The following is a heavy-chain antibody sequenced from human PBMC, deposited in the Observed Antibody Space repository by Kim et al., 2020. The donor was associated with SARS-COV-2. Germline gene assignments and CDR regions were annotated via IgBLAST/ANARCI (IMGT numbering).Heavy chain of an antibody. V-gene: IGHV3-11*06. D-gene: IGHD3-10*01. Sequence: TNYADAVKGRFTISRDNAKNSLYLQMNSLRAEDTAVYYCARVTMDDAFDIWGQGTMVTVSS. J-gene: IGHJ3*02. CDR2: T. CDR3: ARVTMDDAFDI.